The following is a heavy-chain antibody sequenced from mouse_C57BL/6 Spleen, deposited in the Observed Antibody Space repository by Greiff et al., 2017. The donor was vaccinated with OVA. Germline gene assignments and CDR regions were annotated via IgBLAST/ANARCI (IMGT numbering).Heavy chain of an antibody. Sequence: VKLVESGPGLVQPSQSLSITCTVSGFSLTSYGVHWVRQSPGKGLEWLGVIWSGGSTDYNAAFISRLSISKDNSKSQVFFKMNSLQADDTAIYYCARKGITNYYAMDYWGQGTSVTVSS. J-gene: IGHJ4*01. CDR2: IWSGGST. V-gene: IGHV2-2*01. D-gene: IGHD2-4*01. CDR1: GFSLTSYG. CDR3: ARKGITNYYAMDY.